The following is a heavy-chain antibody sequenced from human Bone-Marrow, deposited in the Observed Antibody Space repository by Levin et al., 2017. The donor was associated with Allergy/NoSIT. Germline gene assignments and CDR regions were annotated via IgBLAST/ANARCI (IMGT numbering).Heavy chain of an antibody. CDR3: ARGPSRYCSSTSCYPSGYYDYYMDV. V-gene: IGHV1-69*01. D-gene: IGHD2-2*01. CDR1: GGTFSSYA. J-gene: IGHJ6*03. Sequence: KISCKASGGTFSSYAISWVRQAPGQGLEWMGGIIPIFGTANYAQKFQGRVTITADESTSTAYMELSSLRSEDTAVYYCARGPSRYCSSTSCYPSGYYDYYMDVWGKGTTVTVSS. CDR2: IIPIFGTA.